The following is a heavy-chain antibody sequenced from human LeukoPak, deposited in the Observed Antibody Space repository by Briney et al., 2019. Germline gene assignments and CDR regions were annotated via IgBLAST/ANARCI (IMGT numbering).Heavy chain of an antibody. V-gene: IGHV1-2*02. CDR1: VYTFTGYY. CDR3: ARAASSYYDSSGYLYDAFDI. J-gene: IGHJ3*02. D-gene: IGHD3-22*01. Sequence: ASVKVSCKASVYTFTGYYMHCVRQAPGQGLEWMGWINPNSGGTNYAQKFQGRVTMSRDTSISTAYMELSRLRSDDTAVYYCARAASSYYDSSGYLYDAFDIWGQGTMVTVSS. CDR2: INPNSGGT.